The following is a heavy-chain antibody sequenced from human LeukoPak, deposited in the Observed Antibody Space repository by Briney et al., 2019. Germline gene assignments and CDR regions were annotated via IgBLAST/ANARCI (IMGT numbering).Heavy chain of an antibody. CDR3: ARLAVGRVDYYYYMDV. D-gene: IGHD3/OR15-3a*01. CDR1: GGSFSGYY. V-gene: IGHV4-34*01. J-gene: IGHJ6*03. CDR2: INHSGST. Sequence: SETLSLTCAVDGGSFSGYYWSWIRQPPGKGLDWIGEINHSGSTNYNPSVKSRVTISVDTSKNQFSLKLSSVTAADTAVYYCARLAVGRVDYYYYMDVWGKGTTVTVSS.